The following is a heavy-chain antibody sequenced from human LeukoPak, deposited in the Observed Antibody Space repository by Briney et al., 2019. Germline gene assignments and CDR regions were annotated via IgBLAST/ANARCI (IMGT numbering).Heavy chain of an antibody. CDR2: ISSGTNYI. CDR3: ARSAGGNYFDY. CDR1: GFTFDNYN. J-gene: IGHJ4*02. Sequence: KTGGSLRLSCAASGFTFDNYNMNWVRQAPGKGLEWVSSISSGTNYIFEADSVKGRFTVTKDTALNSLSLQMNSLRADDTAVYYCARSAGGNYFDYWDQGTLVTVSS. V-gene: IGHV3-21*01. D-gene: IGHD2-8*02.